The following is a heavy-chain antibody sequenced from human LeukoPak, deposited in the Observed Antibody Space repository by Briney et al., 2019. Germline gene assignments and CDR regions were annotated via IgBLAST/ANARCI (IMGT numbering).Heavy chain of an antibody. J-gene: IGHJ4*02. Sequence: LTGGSLRLSCAASGFTFSTYATTWVRQSPGRWLEWVSGISGSDGSTFYADSVKGRFTISRDNSKNTLFLQMNSLRAEDTAVYYCAKGRIVVPINYFDNWGQGTLVTVSS. CDR1: GFTFSTYA. D-gene: IGHD2-2*01. CDR3: AKGRIVVPINYFDN. V-gene: IGHV3-23*01. CDR2: ISGSDGST.